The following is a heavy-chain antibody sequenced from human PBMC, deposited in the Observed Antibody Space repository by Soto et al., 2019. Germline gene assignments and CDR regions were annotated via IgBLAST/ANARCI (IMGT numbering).Heavy chain of an antibody. CDR1: GFTFNTYS. CDR3: ARGRDFWSGFRYYDY. D-gene: IGHD3-3*01. V-gene: IGHV3-21*01. Sequence: PVGSLRLSCVGSGFTFNTYSMNWVRQAPGKGLEWVSSISSSASDITYADSVKGRFTISRDNAKNSLYLQMNSLRAEDTAIYYCARGRDFWSGFRYYDYWGQGTLVTVSS. CDR2: ISSSASDI. J-gene: IGHJ4*02.